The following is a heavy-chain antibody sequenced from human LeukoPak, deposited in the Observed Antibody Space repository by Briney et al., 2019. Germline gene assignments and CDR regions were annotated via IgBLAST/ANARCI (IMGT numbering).Heavy chain of an antibody. V-gene: IGHV4-39*01. J-gene: IGHJ4*02. CDR1: GGSISSSSYY. CDR3: ARYSGYYLSYFDF. D-gene: IGHD3-22*01. Sequence: SETLSLTCTVPGGSISSSSYYWGWIRQPPGKGLEWIGSIYYSGSTYYNPSLKSRVTISVDTSKNQFSLKLSSVTAADTAVYYCARYSGYYLSYFDFWGQGTLVTVSS. CDR2: IYYSGST.